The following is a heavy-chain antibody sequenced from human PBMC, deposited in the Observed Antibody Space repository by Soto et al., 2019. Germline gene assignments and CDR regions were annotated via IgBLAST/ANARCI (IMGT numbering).Heavy chain of an antibody. CDR1: GFTFSSYA. V-gene: IGHV3-64*01. J-gene: IGHJ4*02. D-gene: IGHD6-25*01. CDR3: ARRDGYNFDY. Sequence: PGGSLRLSCAASGFTFSSYAMHWVRQAPGKGLEYVSAINSNGGSTYYANTVKGRFTISRDNSKNTLYLQMGCLRAEDMAVYYCARRDGYNFDYWGQGTLVTVSS. CDR2: INSNGGST.